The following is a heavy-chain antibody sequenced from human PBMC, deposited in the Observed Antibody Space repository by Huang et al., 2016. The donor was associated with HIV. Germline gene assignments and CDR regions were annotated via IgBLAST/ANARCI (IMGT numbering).Heavy chain of an antibody. V-gene: IGHV1-18*01. D-gene: IGHD3-22*01. CDR3: ARDPKYHRIGYYRQRRGIDI. CDR2: ISASSGDT. CDR1: GYTFTSYG. Sequence: QIQLMQSGPELKQPGASVKVFCKASGYTFTSYGITWVRQAPGQGPEWMGWISASSGDTEYAQKFQGRVTLTTYTTTNIAYMELRSLRSDDTAKYYCARDPKYHRIGYYRQRRGIDIWGQGTMVIVSS. J-gene: IGHJ3*02.